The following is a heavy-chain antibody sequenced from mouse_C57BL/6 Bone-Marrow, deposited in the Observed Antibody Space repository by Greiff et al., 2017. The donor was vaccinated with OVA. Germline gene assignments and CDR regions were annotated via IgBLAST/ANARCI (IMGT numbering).Heavy chain of an antibody. J-gene: IGHJ1*03. Sequence: QVQLQQSGAELARPGASVKLSCKASGYTFTSYGISWVKQRTGQGLEWIGEIYPRSGNTYYNEEFKGKDTLTADKASSTAYMELRSLTAEDSAVYFCARPVGQWYFDVWGTGTTVTVSS. CDR2: IYPRSGNT. D-gene: IGHD3-3*01. CDR1: GYTFTSYG. CDR3: ARPVGQWYFDV. V-gene: IGHV1-81*01.